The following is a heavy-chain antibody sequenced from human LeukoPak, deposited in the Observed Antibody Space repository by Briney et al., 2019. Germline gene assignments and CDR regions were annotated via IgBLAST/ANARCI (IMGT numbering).Heavy chain of an antibody. V-gene: IGHV3-23*01. D-gene: IGHD5-12*01. CDR3: EKDWTPARGGYVADLDY. CDR1: GFTFSNFA. Sequence: GRSLRLSCVASGFTFSNFAMSWVRQAPGKGLEWVSAISGSDSATYYADSVKCRFTISRDNSKNTLFLQMNRMRAEATAVYYCEKDWTPARGGYVADLDYWGQGTMVTVSS. J-gene: IGHJ4*02. CDR2: ISGSDSAT.